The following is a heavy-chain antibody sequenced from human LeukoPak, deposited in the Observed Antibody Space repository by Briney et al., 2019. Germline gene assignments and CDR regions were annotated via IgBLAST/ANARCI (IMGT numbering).Heavy chain of an antibody. J-gene: IGHJ4*02. Sequence: GGSLRLSCAASGFTFSSYWMHWVRQAPGKGLVWVSRINSDGSSTSYADSVKGRFTISRDNAKNTLYLQMNSLRAEDTAVYYCARQPEDGSGFDYWGQGTLVTVSS. V-gene: IGHV3-74*01. CDR2: INSDGSST. CDR1: GFTFSSYW. D-gene: IGHD3-10*01. CDR3: ARQPEDGSGFDY.